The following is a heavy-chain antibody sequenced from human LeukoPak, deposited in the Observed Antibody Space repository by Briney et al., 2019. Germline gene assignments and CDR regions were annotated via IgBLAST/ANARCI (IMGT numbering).Heavy chain of an antibody. CDR1: GFTFSSYS. CDR3: ARASGMIVVSRGGYNWFDP. V-gene: IGHV3-21*01. J-gene: IGHJ5*02. CDR2: ISSSSSYI. Sequence: GGSLRLSCAASGFTFSSYSMNWVRQAPGKGLEWVSSISSSSSYIYYADSVKGRFTISRDNAKNSLYLQMNSLRAEDTAVYYCARASGMIVVSRGGYNWFDPWGQGTLVTVSS. D-gene: IGHD3-22*01.